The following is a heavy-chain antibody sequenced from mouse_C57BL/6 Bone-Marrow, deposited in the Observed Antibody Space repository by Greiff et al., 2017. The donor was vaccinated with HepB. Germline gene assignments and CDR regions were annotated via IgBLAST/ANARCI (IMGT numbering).Heavy chain of an antibody. CDR1: GFTFSDYY. V-gene: IGHV5-12*01. D-gene: IGHD4-1*01. CDR2: ISNGGGST. Sequence: EVMLVESGGGLVQPGGSLKLSCAASGFTFSDYYMYWVRQTPEKRLEWVAYISNGGGSTYYPDTVKGRFTISRDNAKNTLYLQMSRLKSEDTAMYYCARRELGASYWYFDVWGTGTTVTVSS. CDR3: ARRELGASYWYFDV. J-gene: IGHJ1*03.